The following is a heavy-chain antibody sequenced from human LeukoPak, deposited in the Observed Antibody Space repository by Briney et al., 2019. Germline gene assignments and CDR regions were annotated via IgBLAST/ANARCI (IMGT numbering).Heavy chain of an antibody. D-gene: IGHD3-3*01. CDR1: GGSISSGGYS. CDR3: ARDPHNYDFWSGYFHDAFDI. J-gene: IGHJ3*02. V-gene: IGHV4-31*03. CDR2: IYYSGST. Sequence: SETLSLTCTVSGGSISSGGYSWSWIRQHPGKGLEWIGYIYYSGSTYYNPSLKSRVTISVDTSKNQFSLKLSSVTAADTAVYYCARDPHNYDFWSGYFHDAFDIWGQGTMVTVSS.